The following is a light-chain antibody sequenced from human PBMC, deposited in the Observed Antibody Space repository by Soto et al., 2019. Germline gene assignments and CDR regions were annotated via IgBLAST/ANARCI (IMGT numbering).Light chain of an antibody. CDR1: SSDVGAYNF. CDR2: EVS. Sequence: QSALTQPASVSGSPGQSITISCTGTSSDVGAYNFVSWYQHHPGKAPKLMIYEVSNRPSRISDRFSGSMSGNTASLTISGLQAEDEADYYCSSSTNSSPPFVFGTGTKVTVL. CDR3: SSSTNSSPPFV. J-gene: IGLJ1*01. V-gene: IGLV2-14*01.